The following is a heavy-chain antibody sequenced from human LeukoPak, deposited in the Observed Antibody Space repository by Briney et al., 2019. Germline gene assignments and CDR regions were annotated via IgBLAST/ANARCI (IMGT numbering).Heavy chain of an antibody. CDR2: ISSSSSTI. J-gene: IGHJ3*02. Sequence: GSLRLSCAASGFTFSSYSMNWVRQAPGKGLEWVSYISSSSSTIYYADSVKGRFTISRDNAKNSLYLQMNSLRDEDTAVYYCARAPRGGYSYGWRPNDAFDIWGQGTMVTVSS. CDR1: GFTFSSYS. V-gene: IGHV3-48*02. D-gene: IGHD5-18*01. CDR3: ARAPRGGYSYGWRPNDAFDI.